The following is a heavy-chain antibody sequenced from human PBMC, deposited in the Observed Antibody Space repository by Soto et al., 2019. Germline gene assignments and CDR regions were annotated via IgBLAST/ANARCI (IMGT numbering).Heavy chain of an antibody. V-gene: IGHV1-18*01. CDR1: GYTLNNYG. CDR2: ISAYNVNT. CDR3: ARVKGAGSAQDEDAFDI. D-gene: IGHD3-10*01. J-gene: IGHJ3*02. Sequence: ASVKVSCKASGYTLNNYGISWVRQAPGQGLEWMGWISAYNVNTNYAQNLQGRVTMTTDTSTSTGYMELRNLRSDDTAVYYCARVKGAGSAQDEDAFDIWGQGTMVTVSS.